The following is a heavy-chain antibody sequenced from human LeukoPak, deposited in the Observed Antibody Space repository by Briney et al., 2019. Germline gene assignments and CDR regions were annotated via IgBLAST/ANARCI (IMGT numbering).Heavy chain of an antibody. CDR3: ARGMFAFDI. V-gene: IGHV4-59*02. D-gene: IGHD3-10*02. Sequence: SETLSLTCTVSGDSVSLHYWSWIRQPPGKGLEWIGNMYYSGSTTYNPSLKSRITLSVDTSKNQFSLKLSSVTAADTAVYYCARGMFAFDIWGQGTMVTVSS. CDR2: MYYSGST. J-gene: IGHJ3*02. CDR1: GDSVSLHY.